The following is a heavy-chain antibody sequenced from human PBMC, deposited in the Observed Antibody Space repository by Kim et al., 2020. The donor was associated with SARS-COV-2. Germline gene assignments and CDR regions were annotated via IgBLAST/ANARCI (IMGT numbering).Heavy chain of an antibody. CDR1: GGSISSYY. V-gene: IGHV4-59*13. CDR2: IYYSGST. J-gene: IGHJ6*02. Sequence: SETLSLTCTVSGGSISSYYWSWIRQPPGKGLEWIGYIYYSGSTNYNPSLKSRVTISVDTSKNQFSLKLSSVTAADTAVYYCARGPYYAGYSSGWPDYLYYYYGMDVWGQGTTVTVSS. CDR3: ARGPYYAGYSSGWPDYLYYYYGMDV. D-gene: IGHD6-19*01.